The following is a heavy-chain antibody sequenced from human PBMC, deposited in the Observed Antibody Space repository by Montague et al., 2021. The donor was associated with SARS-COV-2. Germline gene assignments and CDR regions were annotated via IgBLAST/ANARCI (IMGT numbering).Heavy chain of an antibody. CDR3: VGERLQLWSWGMDV. CDR2: IYYSGTT. V-gene: IGHV4-59*13. D-gene: IGHD5-18*01. J-gene: IGHJ6*02. Sequence: SETLSLTCTVSGGSISSYYWSWIRQPPGKGLEWIGYIYYSGTTKYNPSLKSRVTISVDTSKNQFSLNLSSVTAADTAVYYCVGERLQLWSWGMDVWGQGTTVSVSS. CDR1: GGSISSYY.